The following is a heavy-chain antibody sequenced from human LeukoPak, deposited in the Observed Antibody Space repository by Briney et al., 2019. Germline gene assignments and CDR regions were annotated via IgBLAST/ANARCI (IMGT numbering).Heavy chain of an antibody. J-gene: IGHJ2*01. D-gene: IGHD7-27*01. CDR3: ARELVSLGTGYFDL. V-gene: IGHV3-23*01. Sequence: PAESLRLTCEASGFTFSTYGKTWVRKRPPQGQKWVWIMTRSSTWTYYADAVRGRFTISRDNSKNALHLQMNNLTADDTAIYYCARELVSLGTGYFDLWGRGTLVTVSS. CDR2: MTRSSTWT. CDR1: GFTFSTYG.